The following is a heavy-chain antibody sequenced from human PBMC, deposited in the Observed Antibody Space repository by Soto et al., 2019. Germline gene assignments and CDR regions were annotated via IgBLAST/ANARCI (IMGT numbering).Heavy chain of an antibody. V-gene: IGHV3-23*01. CDR3: AKGSGGYNLYWAFDY. CDR2: ISGSGGST. Sequence: EVQLLESGGGLVQPGGSLRLSCAASGFTFSSYAMSWVRQAPGKGLEWVSAISGSGGSTYYADSVKGRFTISRDNSKNTVYLQIKSLRAEDTAVYYCAKGSGGYNLYWAFDYWGQGTLVTVSS. CDR1: GFTFSSYA. J-gene: IGHJ4*02. D-gene: IGHD2-8*02.